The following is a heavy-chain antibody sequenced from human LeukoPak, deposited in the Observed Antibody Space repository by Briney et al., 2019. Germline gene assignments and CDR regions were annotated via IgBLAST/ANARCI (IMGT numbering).Heavy chain of an antibody. Sequence: ASVKVSCKASGYTFTSYYMHWVRQAPGQGLEWMGIINLSGGGTTYAQNFQGRVTMTTDTSTSTAYMELRSLRSDDTAVYYCASGYMGENFDYWGQGTLVTVSS. CDR1: GYTFTSYY. V-gene: IGHV1-46*01. CDR2: INLSGGGT. D-gene: IGHD3-16*01. J-gene: IGHJ4*02. CDR3: ASGYMGENFDY.